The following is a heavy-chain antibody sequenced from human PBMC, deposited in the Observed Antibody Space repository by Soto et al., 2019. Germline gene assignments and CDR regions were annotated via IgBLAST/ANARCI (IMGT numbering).Heavy chain of an antibody. D-gene: IGHD2-8*01. CDR2: IKQDGSEK. CDR1: GFTFSSYW. V-gene: IGHV3-7*01. Sequence: GGSLRLSCAASGFTFSSYWMSWVRQAPGKGLEWVANIKQDGSEKYYVDSVKGRFTISRDNAKNSLYLQMNSLRAEDTAVYYCARDGRIVLSRYYWFDPWGQGTLVTVSS. CDR3: ARDGRIVLSRYYWFDP. J-gene: IGHJ5*02.